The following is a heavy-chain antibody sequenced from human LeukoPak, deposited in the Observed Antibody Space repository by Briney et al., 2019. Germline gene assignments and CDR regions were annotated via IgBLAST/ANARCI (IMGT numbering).Heavy chain of an antibody. V-gene: IGHV3-9*01. CDR1: GFTFDDYA. Sequence: GGSLRLSCAASGFTFDDYAMHWVRQAPGKGLEWVSGISWNSGSIRYADSVKGRFTISRDNAKNSLYLQMNSLRAEDTAVYYCARMNYISSGWGAPFDYWGQGTLVTVSS. J-gene: IGHJ4*02. CDR3: ARMNYISSGWGAPFDY. D-gene: IGHD1-7*01. CDR2: ISWNSGSI.